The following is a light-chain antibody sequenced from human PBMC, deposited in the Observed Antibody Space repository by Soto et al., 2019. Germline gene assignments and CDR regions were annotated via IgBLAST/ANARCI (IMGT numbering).Light chain of an antibody. CDR3: QQYNNWPPIT. CDR1: QSVSGN. V-gene: IGKV3-15*01. Sequence: EIVMTQSPATLSVSPGERATLSCRASQSVSGNLAWYQQTPGQAPRLLIYGASTRATAITARFSVSGSGPEFTLTISSLQSEDFAVYYCQQYNNWPPITFGQGTRLEIK. CDR2: GAS. J-gene: IGKJ5*01.